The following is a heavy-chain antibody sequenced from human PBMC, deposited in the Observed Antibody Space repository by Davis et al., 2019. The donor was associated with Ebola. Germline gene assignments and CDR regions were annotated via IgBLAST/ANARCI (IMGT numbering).Heavy chain of an antibody. CDR3: ARGGGIGYYYYGMDV. D-gene: IGHD1-26*01. CDR1: RYTFTGYY. CDR2: INPNSGGT. Sequence: AASVTVSCKASRYTFTGYYMHWVRQAPGQGLEWMGWINPNSGGTNYAQKFQGWVTMTRDTSISTAYMELSRLRSDDTAVYYCARGGGIGYYYYGMDVWGQGTTVTVSS. J-gene: IGHJ6*02. V-gene: IGHV1-2*04.